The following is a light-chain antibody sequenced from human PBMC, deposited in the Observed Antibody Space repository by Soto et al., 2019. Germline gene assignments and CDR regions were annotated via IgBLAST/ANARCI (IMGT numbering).Light chain of an antibody. V-gene: IGKV3-20*01. CDR1: HSVSKSY. J-gene: IGKJ1*01. CDR3: QEDGSATRT. CDR2: CXS. Sequence: VLTQSPGTLALSLREKATLSXRAGHSVSKSYLAWSQQKPGXAPRLXXACXSSKATGSPDRLSGSGSATDFTLTISRLDPQDFAVYYCQEDGSATRTFGQGANVEI.